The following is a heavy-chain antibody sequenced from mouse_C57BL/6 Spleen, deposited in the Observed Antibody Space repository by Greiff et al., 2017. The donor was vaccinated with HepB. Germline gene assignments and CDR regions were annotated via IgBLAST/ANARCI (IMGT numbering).Heavy chain of an antibody. CDR1: GYTFTDYY. V-gene: IGHV1-26*01. CDR3: AREGPYGSSYAWFAY. CDR2: INPNNGGT. J-gene: IGHJ3*01. Sequence: VQLQQSGPELVKPGASVKISCKASGYTFTDYYMNWVKQSHGKSLEWIGDINPNNGGTSYNQKFKGKATLTVDKSSSTAYMELRSLTSEDSAVYYCAREGPYGSSYAWFAYWGQGTLVTVSA. D-gene: IGHD1-1*01.